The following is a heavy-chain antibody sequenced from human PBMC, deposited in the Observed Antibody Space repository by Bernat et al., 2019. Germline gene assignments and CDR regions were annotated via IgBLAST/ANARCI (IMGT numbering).Heavy chain of an antibody. CDR1: GFTFSSYA. D-gene: IGHD6-19*01. CDR3: ARDGQWLVYWYFDL. Sequence: QVQLVESGGGVVQPGRSLRLSCAASGFTFSSYAMHWVRQAPGKGLEWVAVISYDGSNKYYADSVKGRFTISRDNSKNTLYLQMNSLRAEDTAVYYCARDGQWLVYWYFDLWGRGTLVTVSS. CDR2: ISYDGSNK. J-gene: IGHJ2*01. V-gene: IGHV3-30*01.